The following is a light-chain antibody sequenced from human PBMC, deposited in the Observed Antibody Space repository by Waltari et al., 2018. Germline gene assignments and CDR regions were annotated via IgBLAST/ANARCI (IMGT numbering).Light chain of an antibody. V-gene: IGKV4-1*01. CDR3: QQYYDRPRT. Sequence: VMTQSPDSLAVSLGERATINCKSSQSLLYHNNKNYLAWYQQKPGQPPKVLIYWASTRESGVPDRFSGSGSGTDFTLTISSLQAEDVAVYYCQQYYDRPRTFGQGTKVEIK. CDR2: WAS. J-gene: IGKJ1*01. CDR1: QSLLYHNNKNY.